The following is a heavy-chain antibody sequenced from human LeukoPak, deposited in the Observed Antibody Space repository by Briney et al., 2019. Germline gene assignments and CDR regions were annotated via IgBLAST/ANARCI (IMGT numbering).Heavy chain of an antibody. CDR3: ALSGARDFDY. Sequence: GESLKISCKGAGYSFTSYWISWVRQMPGKGLEWMGRIDPSDSYTNYSPSFQGHVTISADKSISTAYLQWSSLKASDTAMYYCALSGARDFDYWGQGTLVIVSS. J-gene: IGHJ4*02. CDR1: GYSFTSYW. CDR2: IDPSDSYT. D-gene: IGHD5-24*01. V-gene: IGHV5-10-1*01.